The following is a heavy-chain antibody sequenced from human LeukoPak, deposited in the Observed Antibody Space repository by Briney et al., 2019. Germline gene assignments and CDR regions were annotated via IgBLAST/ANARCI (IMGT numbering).Heavy chain of an antibody. V-gene: IGHV3-74*01. CDR3: VTFYETY. CDR1: GFSFNSDW. Sequence: PGGSLRLSCAASGFSFNSDWMHWVRQAPGKGLVWVSHINSDGSWTGYADSVKGRFTISKDNAKNTVSLQMNNLRAEDTAVYYCVTFYETYWGRGTLVTVSS. CDR2: INSDGSWT. D-gene: IGHD2/OR15-2a*01. J-gene: IGHJ4*02.